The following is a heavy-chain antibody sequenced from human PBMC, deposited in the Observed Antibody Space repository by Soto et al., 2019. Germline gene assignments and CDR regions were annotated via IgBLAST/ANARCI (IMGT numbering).Heavy chain of an antibody. Sequence: PGESLKISCQGSGYSFTSYWISWVRQMPGKGLEWMGRIDPSDSYTNYSPSFQGHVTISADKSISTAYLQWSSLKASDTAMYYCARRLSPTWIQEDDAFDIWGQGTMVTVSS. V-gene: IGHV5-10-1*01. CDR2: IDPSDSYT. D-gene: IGHD5-18*01. J-gene: IGHJ3*02. CDR3: ARRLSPTWIQEDDAFDI. CDR1: GYSFTSYW.